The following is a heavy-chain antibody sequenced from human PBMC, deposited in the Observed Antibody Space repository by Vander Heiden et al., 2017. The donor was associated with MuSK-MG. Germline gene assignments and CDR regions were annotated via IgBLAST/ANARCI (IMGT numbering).Heavy chain of an antibody. CDR2: ISSSSSYI. V-gene: IGHV3-21*01. J-gene: IGHJ4*02. Sequence: EVHLVESGGGLVKPGGSLSLSCPASGFTFSSYSMNWVREAPGKGLEWVSSISSSSSYIYYADSVKGRFTISRDNAKNSLYLQMNSLRAEDTAVYYCASPRAPDFDYWGQGTLVTVSS. CDR3: ASPRAPDFDY. CDR1: GFTFSSYS.